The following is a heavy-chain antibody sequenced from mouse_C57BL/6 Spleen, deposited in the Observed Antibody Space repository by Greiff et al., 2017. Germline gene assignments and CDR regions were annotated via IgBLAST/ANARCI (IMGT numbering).Heavy chain of an antibody. Sequence: QVQLKQSGAELVRPGASVTLSCKASGYTFTDYEMHWVKQTPVHGLEWIGAIDPETGGTAYNQKFKGKAILTADKSSSTAYMELRSLTSEDSAVYYCTRLGYGSSSYYFDYWGQGTTLTVSS. CDR2: IDPETGGT. J-gene: IGHJ2*01. CDR3: TRLGYGSSSYYFDY. V-gene: IGHV1-15*01. D-gene: IGHD1-1*01. CDR1: GYTFTDYE.